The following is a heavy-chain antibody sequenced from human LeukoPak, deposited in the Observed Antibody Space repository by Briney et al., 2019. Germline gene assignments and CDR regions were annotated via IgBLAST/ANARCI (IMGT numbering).Heavy chain of an antibody. CDR3: AKYYGSGISPVEY. D-gene: IGHD3-10*01. CDR1: GGSISSNNW. CDR2: IYHDGST. J-gene: IGHJ4*02. Sequence: SETLSLTCAVSGGSISSNNWWIWVRQSPEKGLEWIGEIYHDGSTNYNPSLKSRVTISVDTSKNQFSLKLSSVTAADTAVYYCAKYYGSGISPVEYWGQGTLVTVSS. V-gene: IGHV4-4*02.